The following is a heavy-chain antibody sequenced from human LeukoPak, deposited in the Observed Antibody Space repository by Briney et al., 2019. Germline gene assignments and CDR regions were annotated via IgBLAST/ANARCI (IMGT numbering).Heavy chain of an antibody. V-gene: IGHV3-7*01. CDR2: IKEDGSAK. D-gene: IGHD1-26*01. CDR3: ARGGANFDY. J-gene: IGHJ4*02. CDR1: GLTFTTYW. Sequence: GGSLRLSCAASGLTFTTYWMTWVRQAPGRGLEWVANIKEDGSAKYYVDSVKGRFTISRDNAKNSLFLQMNSLRVEDTAVYYCARGGANFDYWGQGTLVTVSS.